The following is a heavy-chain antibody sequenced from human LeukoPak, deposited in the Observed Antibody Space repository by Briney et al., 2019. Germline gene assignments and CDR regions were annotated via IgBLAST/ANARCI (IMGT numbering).Heavy chain of an antibody. V-gene: IGHV4-4*07. CDR3: ARATGSPTHWFDP. CDR1: GGSFSSYY. Sequence: SETLSLTCTVSGGSFSSYYWSWMRQPAGKGLEWLGRINTSGNTKYNPSLKSRVTMSLDMSKNQVSLRLSSVTAADTAVYYCARATGSPTHWFDPWGQGTLVTVSS. J-gene: IGHJ5*02. CDR2: INTSGNT. D-gene: IGHD1-14*01.